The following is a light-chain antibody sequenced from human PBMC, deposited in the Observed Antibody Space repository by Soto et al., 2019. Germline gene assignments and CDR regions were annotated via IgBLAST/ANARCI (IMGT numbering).Light chain of an antibody. CDR3: KSYAGSNTYV. V-gene: IGLV1-40*01. CDR2: EVV. CDR1: SSNIGAGYH. Sequence: QSVLTQPPSVSGAPGQRVTISCTGSSSNIGAGYHVHWYQHHPGKAPRLIIYEVVQRPSGVPDRFSGSKSGNTASLTVSGLQAADEADYFCKSYAGSNTYVFGSGTKVTVL. J-gene: IGLJ1*01.